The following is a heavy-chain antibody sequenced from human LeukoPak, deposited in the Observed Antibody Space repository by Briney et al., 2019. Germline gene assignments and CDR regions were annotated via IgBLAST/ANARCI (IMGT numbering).Heavy chain of an antibody. D-gene: IGHD4-11*01. CDR2: MYYSGST. V-gene: IGHV4-39*01. CDR3: ASLRVDYTYIDF. Sequence: PSETLSLTCTVSGGSISSSTYYWGWIRQPPGKGLEWIGSMYYSGSTNYNPSLKSRVTVSVDTSKNQFSLKLRSVTAADTAVYYCASLRVDYTYIDFWGQGTLVTVSS. J-gene: IGHJ4*02. CDR1: GGSISSSTYY.